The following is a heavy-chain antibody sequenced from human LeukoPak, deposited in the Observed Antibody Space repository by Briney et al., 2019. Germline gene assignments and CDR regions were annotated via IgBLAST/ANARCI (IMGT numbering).Heavy chain of an antibody. CDR3: ARDGSGSYARYYYYYMDV. CDR2: IYHSGST. J-gene: IGHJ6*03. Sequence: PSETLSLTCTVSGYSISSGYYWGWIRQPPGKGLEWIGSIYHSGSTYYNPSLKSRVTISVDTSKNQFSLKLSSVTAADTAAYYCARDGSGSYARYYYYYMDVWGKGTTVTVSS. D-gene: IGHD3-10*01. V-gene: IGHV4-38-2*02. CDR1: GYSISSGYY.